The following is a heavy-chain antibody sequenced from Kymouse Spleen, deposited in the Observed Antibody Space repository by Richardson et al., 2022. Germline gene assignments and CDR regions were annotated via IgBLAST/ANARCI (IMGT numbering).Heavy chain of an antibody. CDR1: GGSVSSGSYY. CDR3: ARGGVVPAAMNYYYYGMDV. Sequence: QVQLQESGPGLVKPSETLSLTCTVSGGSVSSGSYYWSWIRQPPGKGLEWIGYIYYSGSTNYNPSLKSRVTISVDTSKNQFSLKLSSVTAADTAVYYCARGGVVPAAMNYYYYGMDVWGQGTTVTVSS. CDR2: IYYSGST. D-gene: IGHD2-2*02. V-gene: IGHV4-61*01. J-gene: IGHJ6*02.